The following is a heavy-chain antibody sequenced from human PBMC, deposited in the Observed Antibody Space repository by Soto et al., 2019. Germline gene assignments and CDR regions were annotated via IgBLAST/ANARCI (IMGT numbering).Heavy chain of an antibody. Sequence: SETLSLTCTVSGGSISSYYWSWIRQPPGKGLEWIGYFFYSGSTNYNPSIKSRVTISVDTSKNQFSLKLNSVTAADTAVYYYARGGYPSIDYWGQGTRVTVS. V-gene: IGHV4-59*01. CDR2: FFYSGST. J-gene: IGHJ4*02. D-gene: IGHD5-12*01. CDR3: ARGGYPSIDY. CDR1: GGSISSYY.